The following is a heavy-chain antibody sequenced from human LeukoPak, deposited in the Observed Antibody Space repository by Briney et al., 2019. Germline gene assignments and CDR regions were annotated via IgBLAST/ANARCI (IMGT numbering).Heavy chain of an antibody. D-gene: IGHD2-2*01. Sequence: GGSLRLSCAASGFTFSDYYMSWIRQAPGKGLEWVSYISSSGSTIYYADSVKGRFTISRDNAKNSLYLQMNSLRAEDTAVYYCAGCPIVVVPAAIYMDVWGKGTTVTVSS. V-gene: IGHV3-11*04. CDR2: ISSSGSTI. CDR3: AGCPIVVVPAAIYMDV. J-gene: IGHJ6*03. CDR1: GFTFSDYY.